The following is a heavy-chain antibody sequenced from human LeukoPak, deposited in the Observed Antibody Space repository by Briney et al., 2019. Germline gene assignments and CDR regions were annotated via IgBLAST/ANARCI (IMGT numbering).Heavy chain of an antibody. J-gene: IGHJ4*02. V-gene: IGHV1-69*06. CDR1: GGTFSSYA. D-gene: IGHD5-18*01. Sequence: SVKVSCKASGGTFSSYAISWVRQAPGQGLEWMGGIIPIFGTANYAQKFQGRVTITADKSTSTAYMELSSLRSEDTAVYYCARGAPSYTAMVTGQNDYWGQGTLVTVSS. CDR3: ARGAPSYTAMVTGQNDY. CDR2: IIPIFGTA.